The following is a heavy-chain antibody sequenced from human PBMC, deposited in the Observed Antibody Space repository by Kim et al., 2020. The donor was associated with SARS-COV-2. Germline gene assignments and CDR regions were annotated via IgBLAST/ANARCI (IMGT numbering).Heavy chain of an antibody. Sequence: GGSLRISCVASGIPFSGHAMTWVRQAPGKGLKWVSGISMSGDGTFYADSVKGRFTISRDNSKNTVDLQMDSLRVEDTAIYYCAREGSWQQGYWYFDVWGRGTLVTVPS. V-gene: IGHV3-23*01. CDR1: GIPFSGHA. J-gene: IGHJ2*01. D-gene: IGHD6-13*01. CDR3: AREGSWQQGYWYFDV. CDR2: ISMSGDGT.